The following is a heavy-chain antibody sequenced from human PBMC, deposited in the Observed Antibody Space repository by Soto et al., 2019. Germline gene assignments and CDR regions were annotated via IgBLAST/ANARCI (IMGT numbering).Heavy chain of an antibody. D-gene: IGHD4-17*01. CDR2: IYSDGST. Sequence: GGSLRLSCAASGFTVGSYYMSWVRQAPGKGLEWVSVIYSDGSTYYADSVKDRFTISRDYSKNTLFLQMNSLRVEDMGVYYCARPTSVTPWLWGQGTLVTVSS. J-gene: IGHJ4*02. CDR1: GFTVGSYY. CDR3: ARPTSVTPWL. V-gene: IGHV3-66*04.